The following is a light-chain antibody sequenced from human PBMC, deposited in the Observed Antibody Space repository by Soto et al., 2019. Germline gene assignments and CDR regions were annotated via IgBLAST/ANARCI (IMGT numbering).Light chain of an antibody. CDR1: SSDVGGYNY. Sequence: QPASVSGSPGQSISISCTGTSSDVGGYNYVSWYQQQPGKAPKLMIYEVTNRPSWASNRFSGSKSGNTASLTISGLQAEDEADYYCSSYTTSSTYGFGPGTKLTVL. V-gene: IGLV2-14*01. CDR2: EVT. CDR3: SSYTTSSTYG. J-gene: IGLJ1*01.